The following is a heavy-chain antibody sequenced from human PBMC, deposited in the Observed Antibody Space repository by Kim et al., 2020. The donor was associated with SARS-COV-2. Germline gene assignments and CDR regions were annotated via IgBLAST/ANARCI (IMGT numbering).Heavy chain of an antibody. Sequence: GDTTSYAESVKGRFTISRDNSKSTLYLQMSRLRAEDTDLYYCVRDVWVMDIWGQGTTATVSS. CDR2: GDTT. CDR3: VRDVWVMDI. J-gene: IGHJ6*02. D-gene: IGHD3-16*01. V-gene: IGHV3-64D*06.